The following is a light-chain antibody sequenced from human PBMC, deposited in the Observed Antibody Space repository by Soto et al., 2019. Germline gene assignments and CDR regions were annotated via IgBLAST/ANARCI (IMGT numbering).Light chain of an antibody. CDR2: DVS. V-gene: IGLV2-14*01. CDR1: NSDVGYYNY. Sequence: QSVLTQPASVSGSPGQSITISCNGTNSDVGYYNYVSWYQQHPGKAPKLMIYDVSNRPSGVSNRFSGSKSGNTASLTISGLQAEDEAHYYCSSQAVSSTLVFGGGTKLTVL. J-gene: IGLJ2*01. CDR3: SSQAVSSTLV.